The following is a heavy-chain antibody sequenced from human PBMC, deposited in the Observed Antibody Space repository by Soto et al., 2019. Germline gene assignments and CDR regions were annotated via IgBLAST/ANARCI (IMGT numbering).Heavy chain of an antibody. Sequence: GGSLRLSCAASGFTFSSYAMHWVRQAPGKGLEWVAVISYDGSNKYYADSVKGRFTISRDNSKNTLYLQMNSLRAEDTAVYYCAREGDDILTGYDYYYYGMDVWGQGTTVTVSS. CDR1: GFTFSSYA. D-gene: IGHD3-9*01. CDR2: ISYDGSNK. J-gene: IGHJ6*02. CDR3: AREGDDILTGYDYYYYGMDV. V-gene: IGHV3-30-3*01.